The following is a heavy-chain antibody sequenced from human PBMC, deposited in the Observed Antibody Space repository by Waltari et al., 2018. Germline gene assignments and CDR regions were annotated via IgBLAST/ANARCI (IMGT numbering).Heavy chain of an antibody. CDR1: GLLFSSAW. CDR3: AYRYSDNGK. D-gene: IGHD5-12*01. V-gene: IGHV3-15*05. CDR2: IRSKTDGGTT. Sequence: EVQLVESGGGLAQPGESLRLPCAASGLLFSSAWLNWARQAPGKGLEWVGRIRSKTDGGTTDYAAPVRGRFTISRDDSKNTLSLQMDSLKAEDTAVYYCAYRYSDNGKWGQGTLVTVSS. J-gene: IGHJ4*02.